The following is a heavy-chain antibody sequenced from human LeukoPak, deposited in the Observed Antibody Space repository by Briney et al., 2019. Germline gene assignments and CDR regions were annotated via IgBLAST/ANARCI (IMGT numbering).Heavy chain of an antibody. D-gene: IGHD3-16*01. J-gene: IGHJ5*02. CDR1: GYTFTGYY. CDR2: INPNSGGT. V-gene: IGHV1-2*02. Sequence: GASVKVSCKASGYTFTGYYMHWVRQAPGQGLEWMGWINPNSGGTNYAQKFQGRVTMTRDTSISTAYMELSRLRSDDTAVYYCARDRSCQKGANWFDPWGQGTLVTVSS. CDR3: ARDRSCQKGANWFDP.